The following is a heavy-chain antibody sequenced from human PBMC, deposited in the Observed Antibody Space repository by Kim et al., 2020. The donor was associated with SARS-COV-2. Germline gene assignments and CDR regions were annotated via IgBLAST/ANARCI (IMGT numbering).Heavy chain of an antibody. J-gene: IGHJ3*02. D-gene: IGHD2-2*01. CDR1: GFTFSSYS. CDR2: ISSSSSYI. CDR3: ARDRSGTVVPDAFDI. V-gene: IGHV3-21*01. Sequence: GGSLRLSCAASGFTFSSYSMNWVRQAPGKGLEWVSSISSSSSYIYYADSVKGRFTISRDNAKNSLYLQMNSLRAEDTAVYYCARDRSGTVVPDAFDIWGQGTMVTVSS.